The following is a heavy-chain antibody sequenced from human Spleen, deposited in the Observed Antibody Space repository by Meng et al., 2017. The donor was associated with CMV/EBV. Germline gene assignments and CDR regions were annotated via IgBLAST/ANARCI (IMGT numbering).Heavy chain of an antibody. Sequence: EGQLGEAGGGLIQPGGSLRPSCAASGFTVSSNYMSWVRQDPGKGLEWVSVIYSGGSTYYADSVKGRFTISRDNSKNTLYLQMNSLRAEDTAVYYCASAYYYGSGTDILGDYWGQGTLVTVSS. J-gene: IGHJ4*02. V-gene: IGHV3-53*01. CDR2: IYSGGST. CDR1: GFTVSSNY. D-gene: IGHD3-10*01. CDR3: ASAYYYGSGTDILGDY.